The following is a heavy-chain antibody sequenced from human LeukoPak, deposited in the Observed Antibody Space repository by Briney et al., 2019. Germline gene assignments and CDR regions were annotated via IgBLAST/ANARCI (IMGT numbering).Heavy chain of an antibody. V-gene: IGHV4-59*01. D-gene: IGHD3-10*01. Sequence: SETLSLTCTVSGGSTNNYYWSWVRQSPEKGLEWIGYISYSGSTNSNPSLKSRVTISLDTSKNQFSLKLTSVTAADTAVYYCASQKLLWFGELSYFDYWGQGTLVTVSS. CDR3: ASQKLLWFGELSYFDY. J-gene: IGHJ4*02. CDR1: GGSTNNYY. CDR2: ISYSGST.